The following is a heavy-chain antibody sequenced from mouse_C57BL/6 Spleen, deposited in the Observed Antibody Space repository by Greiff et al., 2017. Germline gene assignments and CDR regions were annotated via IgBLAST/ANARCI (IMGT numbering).Heavy chain of an antibody. Sequence: QVQLQQSGPELVKPGASVKISCKASGYAFRSSWMNWVKQRPGKGLEWIGRLYPGDGDTNYNGKFKGKATLTADKSSSTAYMQLSSLTSEDSAVYFCATYSNPYFDYWGQGTTLTVSS. CDR1: GYAFRSSW. D-gene: IGHD2-5*01. V-gene: IGHV1-82*01. CDR2: LYPGDGDT. CDR3: ATYSNPYFDY. J-gene: IGHJ2*01.